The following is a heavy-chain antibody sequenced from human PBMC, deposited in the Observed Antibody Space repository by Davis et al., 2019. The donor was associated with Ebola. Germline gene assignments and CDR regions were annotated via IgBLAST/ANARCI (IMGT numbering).Heavy chain of an antibody. CDR3: AKHHDIVVMMYAPGNYFDY. CDR2: ISYDGSHQ. D-gene: IGHD2-8*01. Sequence: GGSLRLSCAASGFTFGTYAMHWVRQTPGQGLEWVALISYDGSHQYYADSVKGRFTISRDNSKNTLYLQMNSLRAGDTAVYYCAKHHDIVVMMYAPGNYFDYWGQGTLVTVSS. CDR1: GFTFGTYA. J-gene: IGHJ4*02. V-gene: IGHV3-30-3*02.